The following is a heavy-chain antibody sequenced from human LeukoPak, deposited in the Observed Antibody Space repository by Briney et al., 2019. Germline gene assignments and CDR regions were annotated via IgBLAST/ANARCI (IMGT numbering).Heavy chain of an antibody. CDR1: GFTFSNYG. CDR2: IWYDGSNE. CDR3: ARDYYDFWSGPPHY. J-gene: IGHJ4*02. Sequence: QPWGSLRLSCAASGFTFSNYGMHWVRQAPGKGLEWVALIWYDGSNEFYADSVQGQFTISRDNSKKTLYLQMNSLRAEDTAVYYCARDYYDFWSGPPHYWGQGTLVTVSS. D-gene: IGHD3-3*01. V-gene: IGHV3-33*01.